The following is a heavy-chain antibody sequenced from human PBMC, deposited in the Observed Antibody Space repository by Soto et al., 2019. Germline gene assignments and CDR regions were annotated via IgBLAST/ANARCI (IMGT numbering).Heavy chain of an antibody. CDR3: ARARYGSGSYSYYYGMDV. CDR2: IYYSGST. Sequence: SQPLSLTCTVSHGSISSYYWSWILKNPFKLLEFIWYIYYSGSTNYNPSLKSRVTISVDTSKNQFSLKLSSVTAADTAVYYCARARYGSGSYSYYYGMDVWGQGTTVTVSS. D-gene: IGHD3-10*01. V-gene: IGHV4-59*01. CDR1: HGSISSYY. J-gene: IGHJ6*02.